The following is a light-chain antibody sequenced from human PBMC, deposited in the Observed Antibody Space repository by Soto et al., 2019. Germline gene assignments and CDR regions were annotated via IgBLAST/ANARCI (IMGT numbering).Light chain of an antibody. CDR1: QDIARF. V-gene: IGKV1-33*01. J-gene: IGKJ4*01. CDR3: QQYDDLPLT. Sequence: DIQMTQSPSSLSASVGDRVILTCQASQDIARFLNWYQQKPGKATKLLIYDASNLETGVPSRFSGSGSGTHFTFTISSMQPEDFATYFCQQYDDLPLTFGGGTKVEIK. CDR2: DAS.